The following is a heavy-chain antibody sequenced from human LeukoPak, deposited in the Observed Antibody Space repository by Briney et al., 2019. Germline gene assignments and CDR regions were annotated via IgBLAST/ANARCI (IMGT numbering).Heavy chain of an antibody. D-gene: IGHD6-13*01. Sequence: SETLSLTCTASGGSISSYYWSWIRQPPGKGLEWIGYIYYSGSTNYNPSLKSRVTISVDTSKNQFSLKLSSVTAADTAVYYCARERKDSSSYGFDYWGQGTLVTVSS. CDR2: IYYSGST. J-gene: IGHJ4*02. CDR3: ARERKDSSSYGFDY. V-gene: IGHV4-59*01. CDR1: GGSISSYY.